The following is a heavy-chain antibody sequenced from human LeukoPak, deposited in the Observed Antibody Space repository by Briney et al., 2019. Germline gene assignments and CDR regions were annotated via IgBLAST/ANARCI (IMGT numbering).Heavy chain of an antibody. J-gene: IGHJ6*02. V-gene: IGHV5-51*01. CDR1: GYSFTNYW. D-gene: IGHD1-26*01. CDR2: IYPGDSDT. CDR3: ARHNPYSGSYPYYYYGMDV. Sequence: GESLKISCKGSGYSFTNYWIGWVRQMPGKGMEWMGIIYPGDSDTRYSPSFQGQVTISADKSISTASLQWSSLKASDTAMYYCARHNPYSGSYPYYYYGMDVWGQGTTVTVSS.